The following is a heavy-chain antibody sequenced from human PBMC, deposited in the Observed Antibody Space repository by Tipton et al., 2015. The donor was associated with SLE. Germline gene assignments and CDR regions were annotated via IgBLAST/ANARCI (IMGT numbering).Heavy chain of an antibody. J-gene: IGHJ4*01. CDR1: GYTFTGYY. Sequence: VQLVQSGAEVKKPGASVKVSCKASGYTFTGYYMHWVRQAPGQGLEWMGWINPNSGGTNYAQKFQGRVTMTRDTSISTAYMELSRLRSDETAVYYCARAREVVVPAERRTTVFWGQGTLVTVSS. D-gene: IGHD2-2*01. V-gene: IGHV1-2*02. CDR3: ARAREVVVPAERRTTVF. CDR2: INPNSGGT.